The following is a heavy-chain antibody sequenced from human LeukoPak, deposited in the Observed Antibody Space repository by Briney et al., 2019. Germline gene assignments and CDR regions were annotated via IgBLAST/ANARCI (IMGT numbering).Heavy chain of an antibody. CDR2: IYYSGST. D-gene: IGHD3-10*01. CDR3: ASRISLYYFDY. V-gene: IGHV4-30-4*01. Sequence: PSETLSHTCTVSGGSISSGDYYWSWIRQPPGKSREWIGYIYYSGSTYYNPSLKSRVTISVDTSKNQFSLKLSSVTAADTAVYYCASRISLYYFDYWGQGTLVIVSS. J-gene: IGHJ4*02. CDR1: GGSISSGDYY.